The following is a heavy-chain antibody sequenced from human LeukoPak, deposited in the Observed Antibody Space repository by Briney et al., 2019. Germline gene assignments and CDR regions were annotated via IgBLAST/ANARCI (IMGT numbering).Heavy chain of an antibody. V-gene: IGHV3-7*01. Sequence: PGGSLRLSCAASGFTFSSYWMSWVRQAPGKGLEWVANIKQDGSEKYYVDSVKGRFTISRDNAKNSLYLQMNSLRAEDTAVYYCARDLFSPRFILTGAWEPDYWGQGTLVTVSS. CDR1: GFTFSSYW. CDR2: IKQDGSEK. D-gene: IGHD3-9*01. CDR3: ARDLFSPRFILTGAWEPDY. J-gene: IGHJ4*02.